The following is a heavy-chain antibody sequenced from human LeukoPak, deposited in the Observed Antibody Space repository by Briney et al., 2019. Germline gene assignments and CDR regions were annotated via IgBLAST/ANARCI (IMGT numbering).Heavy chain of an antibody. J-gene: IGHJ4*02. CDR3: AKAPRSVLLWFGDLDY. Sequence: PGGSLRLSCAASGFTFDDYAMHWVRQAPGKGLEWVSGISWNSGNIGYADSVKGRFTISRDNAKNSLYLQMNSLRAEDTALYYCAKAPRSVLLWFGDLDYWGQGTLVTVSS. CDR2: ISWNSGNI. V-gene: IGHV3-9*01. D-gene: IGHD3-10*01. CDR1: GFTFDDYA.